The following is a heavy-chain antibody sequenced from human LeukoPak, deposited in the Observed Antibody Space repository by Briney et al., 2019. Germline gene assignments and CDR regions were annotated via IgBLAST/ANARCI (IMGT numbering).Heavy chain of an antibody. CDR1: GFTFSSYG. D-gene: IGHD6-6*01. CDR2: IWYDGSNK. V-gene: IGHV3-33*01. J-gene: IGHJ4*02. CDR3: ARDRLVAAIDY. Sequence: PGGSLRLSCAASGFTFSSYGMHWVRQAPGKGLEWVAVIWYDGSNKYYADSVKGRFTISRDNSKNTLYLQMNSLRAEDTAVYYCARDRLVAAIDYWGQGTLVTVSP.